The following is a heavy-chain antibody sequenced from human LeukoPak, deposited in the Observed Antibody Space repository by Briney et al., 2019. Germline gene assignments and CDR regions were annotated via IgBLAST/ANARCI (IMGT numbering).Heavy chain of an antibody. V-gene: IGHV3-7*01. J-gene: IGHJ4*02. CDR3: ARGDYSGYGDY. CDR1: GFTFSSYW. CDR2: IKQDGSEK. Sequence: GGSLRLSCAASGFTFSSYWMSWVRQAPGKGLEWVAHIKQDGSEKYYVDSVKGRFTIPRGNAKNSLYLQMNSLRAEDTAVCYCARGDYSGYGDYWGQGALVTVCS. D-gene: IGHD5-12*01.